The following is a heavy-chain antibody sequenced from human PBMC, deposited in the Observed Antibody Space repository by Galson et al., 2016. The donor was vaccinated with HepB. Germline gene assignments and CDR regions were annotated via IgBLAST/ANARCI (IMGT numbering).Heavy chain of an antibody. J-gene: IGHJ3*02. CDR2: ISAYNGNT. D-gene: IGHD3-22*01. CDR3: ARADYYVSSGYFGAFDI. Sequence: SVKVSCKASGYTFTTYGITWVRQAPGQGLEWMGRISAYNGNTNYAPKLQGRVTMTTDTSTSTAYMELRSLRSDDTAVYFCARADYYVSSGYFGAFDIWGQGTMVTVSS. V-gene: IGHV1-18*01. CDR1: GYTFTTYG.